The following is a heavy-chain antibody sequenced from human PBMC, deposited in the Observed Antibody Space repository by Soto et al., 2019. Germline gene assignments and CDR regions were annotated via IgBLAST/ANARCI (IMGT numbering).Heavy chain of an antibody. V-gene: IGHV1-2*02. CDR3: ARGGEFCSTGSCNSSLGDAFDA. D-gene: IGHD2-15*01. CDR1: GYTFSDYY. CDR2: ISPNNGAT. Sequence: QVQLVQSGAEVKKPGSSMKVSCKASGYTFSDYYMHWVRQAPGQGLECMGWISPNNGATNYAQKFQDRVTMTRDASITTAYMELRRLRSDDTAVYYCARGGEFCSTGSCNSSLGDAFDAWGQGTTVTVSS. J-gene: IGHJ3*01.